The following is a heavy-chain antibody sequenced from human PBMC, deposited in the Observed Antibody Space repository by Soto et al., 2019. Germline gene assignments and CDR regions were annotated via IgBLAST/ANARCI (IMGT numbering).Heavy chain of an antibody. J-gene: IGHJ4*02. D-gene: IGHD4-17*01. V-gene: IGHV4-30-2*01. CDR2: IYYSGST. Sequence: QLQLQESGSGLVKPSQTLSLTCAVSGGSISSGGYSWSWIRQPPGKGLEWIGYIYYSGSTYYNPSLKSRVTISVDRSKNQFSLKLTSVTAADTAVYYYARHVTTVTTVDYWGQGTLVTVSS. CDR3: ARHVTTVTTVDY. CDR1: GGSISSGGYS.